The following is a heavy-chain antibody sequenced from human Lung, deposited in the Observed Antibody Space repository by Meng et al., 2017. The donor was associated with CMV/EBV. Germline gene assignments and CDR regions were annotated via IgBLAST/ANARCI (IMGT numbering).Heavy chain of an antibody. D-gene: IGHD4-11*01. CDR1: GFSLSPSGVG. V-gene: IGHV2-5*01. Sequence: SGXXLVXPTQTLTLTCSLSGFSLSPSGVGVGWIRQTPGKALEWLALILWNDDKRYNPSLKSRLTVTRDSSKTQVVLKMTNMDPEDTATYYCAHRLYRHYFDYWXQGDXVTVSS. J-gene: IGHJ4*02. CDR3: AHRLYRHYFDY. CDR2: ILWNDDK.